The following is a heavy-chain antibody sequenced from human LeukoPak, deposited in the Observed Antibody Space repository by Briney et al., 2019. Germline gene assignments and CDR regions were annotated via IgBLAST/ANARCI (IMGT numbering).Heavy chain of an antibody. CDR2: ISAYNGNT. J-gene: IGHJ4*02. D-gene: IGHD6-13*01. CDR3: ARSEGIAAAGTGGY. CDR1: GYTFTSYG. V-gene: IGHV1-18*01. Sequence: ASVKVSCKASGYTFTSYGISWVRQAPGQGFEWMGWISAYNGNTNYAQKLQGRVTMTTDTSTSTAYMELRSLRSDDTAVYYCARSEGIAAAGTGGYWGQGTLVTVSS.